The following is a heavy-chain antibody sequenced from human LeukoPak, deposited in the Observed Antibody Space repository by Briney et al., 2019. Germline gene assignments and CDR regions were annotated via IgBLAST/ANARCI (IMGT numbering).Heavy chain of an antibody. V-gene: IGHV1-69*05. Sequence: SVKVSCKASGRTFSNYAISWVRQAPGQGLEWMGLIIPIFGTANYAQKFQGRVTITTDESTSTAYMELSSLRSEDTAVYYCARSIKWLRLDLNWFDPWGQGTLVTVSS. J-gene: IGHJ5*02. D-gene: IGHD5-12*01. CDR3: ARSIKWLRLDLNWFDP. CDR1: GRTFSNYA. CDR2: IIPIFGTA.